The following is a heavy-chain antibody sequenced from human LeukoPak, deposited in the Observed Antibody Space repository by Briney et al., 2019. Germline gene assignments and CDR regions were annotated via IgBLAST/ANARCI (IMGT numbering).Heavy chain of an antibody. J-gene: IGHJ4*02. Sequence: GGSLRLSCAASGFTFSSYWMSWVRQAPGKGLEWVANINQDGSEKYHVDSVRGRFTISRDNAKNSLYLQMNSLRAEDTAVYYCATMGLELLPYYFDYWGQGTLVTVSS. CDR1: GFTFSSYW. CDR2: INQDGSEK. V-gene: IGHV3-7*01. D-gene: IGHD1-7*01. CDR3: ATMGLELLPYYFDY.